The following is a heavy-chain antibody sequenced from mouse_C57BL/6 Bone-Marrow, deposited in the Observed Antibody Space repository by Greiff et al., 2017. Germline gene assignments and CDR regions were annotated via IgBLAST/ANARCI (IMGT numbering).Heavy chain of an antibody. D-gene: IGHD4-1*01. J-gene: IGHJ4*01. CDR1: GYTFTSYG. V-gene: IGHV1-81*01. Sequence: VQRVESGAELARPGASVKLSCKASGYTFTSYGISWVKQRTGQGLEWIGEIYPRSGNTYYNEKFKGKATLTADKSSSTAYMELRSLTSEDSAVYFCASWDLYYAMDYWGQGTSVTVSS. CDR2: IYPRSGNT. CDR3: ASWDLYYAMDY.